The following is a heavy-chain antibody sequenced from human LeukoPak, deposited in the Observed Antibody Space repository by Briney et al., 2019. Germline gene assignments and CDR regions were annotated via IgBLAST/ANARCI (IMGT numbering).Heavy chain of an antibody. J-gene: IGHJ5*02. V-gene: IGHV3-66*01. CDR3: ARVLVGGTNWFDP. Sequence: GGSLRLSCVASGFTVSSKPIKWVRQSPGKGLEWLSVIYSDGSTDYADSVKGRFTISRDNSKNTLYLQMNSLRAEDTAVYYCARVLVGGTNWFDPWGQGTLVTVSS. CDR1: GFTVSSKP. CDR2: IYSDGST. D-gene: IGHD1-26*01.